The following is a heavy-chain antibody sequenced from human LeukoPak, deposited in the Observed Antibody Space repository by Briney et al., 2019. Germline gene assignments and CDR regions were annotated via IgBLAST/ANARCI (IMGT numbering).Heavy chain of an antibody. CDR2: ISGSGGST. D-gene: IGHD5-18*01. CDR1: GFTFSSYA. J-gene: IGHJ4*02. V-gene: IGHV3-23*01. Sequence: PGGSLRLSCAASGFTFSSYAMSWVRQAPGKGLEWVSAISGSGGSTYYADSVKSRFTISRDNSKNTLYLQMSSLRAEDTAVYYCAKEARGYSYGTPGSYWGQGTLVTVSS. CDR3: AKEARGYSYGTPGSY.